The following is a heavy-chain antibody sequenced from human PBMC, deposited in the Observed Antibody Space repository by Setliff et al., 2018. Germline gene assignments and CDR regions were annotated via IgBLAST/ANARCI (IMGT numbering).Heavy chain of an antibody. J-gene: IGHJ6*02. CDR3: ARGSYYYDSSGYRGRYGMDV. CDR1: GGSFSNYY. Sequence: SETLSLTCTVYGGSFSNYYWGWIRQSPGKGLEWIGEINHSGSTNYNPSLKSRLTISVDASTNQFSLKLYSVTAADTAVYYCARGSYYYDSSGYRGRYGMDVWGQGTTVTVSS. CDR2: INHSGST. V-gene: IGHV4-34*01. D-gene: IGHD3-22*01.